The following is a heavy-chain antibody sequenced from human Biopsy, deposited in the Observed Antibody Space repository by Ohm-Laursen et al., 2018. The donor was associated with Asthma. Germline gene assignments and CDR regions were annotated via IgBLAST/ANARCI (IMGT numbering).Heavy chain of an antibody. J-gene: IGHJ4*02. V-gene: IGHV4-39*01. CDR3: ARHDHRWDTYADF. CDR2: MYYGETT. CDR1: SGSGGYMRSGNYY. Sequence: SDTLSLTCSLSSGSGGYMRSGNYYWGWIRQPPGKGLEWIGSMYYGETTYYSPSLKSRVTISVDTSKNHFSLILSSVTAADTAVYYCARHDHRWDTYADFWGQGTLVTVSS. D-gene: IGHD2-2*01.